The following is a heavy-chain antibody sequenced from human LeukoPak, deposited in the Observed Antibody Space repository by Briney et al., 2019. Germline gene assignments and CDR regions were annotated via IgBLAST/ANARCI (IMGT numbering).Heavy chain of an antibody. J-gene: IGHJ4*02. CDR1: GYTFTSYG. Sequence: ASVKVSCKASGYTFTSYGISWVRQAPGQGLEWMGWISAYNGNTNYAQKLQGRVTMTTDTSTSTAYMELRSLRSDDTAVYYCARATYCYDSSGLYYFDYWSQGTLVTVSS. D-gene: IGHD3-22*01. V-gene: IGHV1-18*01. CDR2: ISAYNGNT. CDR3: ARATYCYDSSGLYYFDY.